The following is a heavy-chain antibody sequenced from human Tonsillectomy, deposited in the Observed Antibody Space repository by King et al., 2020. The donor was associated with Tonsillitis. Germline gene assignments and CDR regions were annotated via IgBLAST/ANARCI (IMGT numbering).Heavy chain of an antibody. CDR2: IYSGGST. J-gene: IGHJ4*02. D-gene: IGHD1-26*01. V-gene: IGHV3-53*02. Sequence: VQLVETGGGLIQPGGSLRLSCAASGFTVSSNYMSWVRQAPGKGLEWVSGIYSGGSTYYADSVKGRFTISRDNSKNTLYLQMNSLRAEDTAVYYCAREPYLGAPDYWGQGTLVTVSS. CDR3: AREPYLGAPDY. CDR1: GFTVSSNY.